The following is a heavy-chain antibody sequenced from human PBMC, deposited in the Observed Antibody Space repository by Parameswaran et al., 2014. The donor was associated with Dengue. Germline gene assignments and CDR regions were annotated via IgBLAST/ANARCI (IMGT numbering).Heavy chain of an antibody. V-gene: IGHV1-69*01. Sequence: SWVRQAPGQGLEWMGGIIPIFGTANYAQKFQGRVTITADESTSTAYMELSSLRSEDTAVYYCARGSNSDLDAFDIWGQGTMVTVSS. CDR3: ARGSNSDLDAFDI. J-gene: IGHJ3*02. CDR2: IIPIFGTA. D-gene: IGHD6-6*01.